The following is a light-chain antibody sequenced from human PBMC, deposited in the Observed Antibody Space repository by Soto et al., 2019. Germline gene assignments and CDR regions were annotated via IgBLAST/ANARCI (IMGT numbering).Light chain of an antibody. CDR1: QSISHS. Sequence: DIQMTQSPSSLSASVGDRVTITCRASQSISHSLAWYQQKPGKAPKLLIYDASPLEGGIPSRFSGSGSGTKFTLIISSLQPDDFATYYYQQYKSDSTFGQGTKLGIK. J-gene: IGKJ2*01. CDR2: DAS. V-gene: IGKV1-5*01. CDR3: QQYKSDST.